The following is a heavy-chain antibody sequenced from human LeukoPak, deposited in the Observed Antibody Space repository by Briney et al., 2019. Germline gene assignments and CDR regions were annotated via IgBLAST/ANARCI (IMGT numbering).Heavy chain of an antibody. Sequence: GGSLRLSCAASDFSFITYAMSWVRQAPGKGLEWVSTISGIGDATYYADSVKGRFTISRDNSKNTLYLQMNSLRAEDTAVYYCAKETTGGLYFDYWGQGTLVTVSS. CDR3: AKETTGGLYFDY. CDR1: DFSFITYA. CDR2: ISGIGDAT. J-gene: IGHJ4*02. V-gene: IGHV3-23*01. D-gene: IGHD4-11*01.